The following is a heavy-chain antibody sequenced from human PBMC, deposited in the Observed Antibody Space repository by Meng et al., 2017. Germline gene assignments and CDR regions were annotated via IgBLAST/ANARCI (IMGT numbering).Heavy chain of an antibody. CDR2: IIPIFGTA. V-gene: IGHV1-69*05. Sequence: SVKVSCKASGGTFSSYAISWVRQAPGQGLEWMGGIIPIFGTANYARKFQGRVTITTDESTSTAYMELSSLRSEDTAVYYCASQTSAYYYGSGSYRHYYYGMDVWGQGTTVTVSS. J-gene: IGHJ6*02. D-gene: IGHD3-10*01. CDR1: GGTFSSYA. CDR3: ASQTSAYYYGSGSYRHYYYGMDV.